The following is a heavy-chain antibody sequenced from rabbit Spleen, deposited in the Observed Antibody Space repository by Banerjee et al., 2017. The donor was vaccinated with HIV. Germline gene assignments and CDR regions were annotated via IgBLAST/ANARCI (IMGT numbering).Heavy chain of an antibody. Sequence: QEQLEESGGDLVKPEGSLTLTCTASGFSFSSGYYMCWVRQAPGKGLELIACIDTGTSVTWYASWVNGRFTISKTSSTTVTLQMTRLTAADTATYFCAWEPIWKFCLWGPGTLVTVS. V-gene: IGHV1S45*01. J-gene: IGHJ4*01. CDR3: AWEPIWKFCL. CDR2: IDTGTSVT. D-gene: IGHD5-1*01. CDR1: GFSFSSGYY.